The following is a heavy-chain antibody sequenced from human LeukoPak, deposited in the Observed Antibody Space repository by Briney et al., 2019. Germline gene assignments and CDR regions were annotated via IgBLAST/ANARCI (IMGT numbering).Heavy chain of an antibody. J-gene: IGHJ4*02. D-gene: IGHD3-22*01. CDR3: ARGGYYYDSSGYSHLPDY. Sequence: SVKVSCKASGGTFSSYAFSWVRQAPGQGLEWMGGIVPIVGTTNYAQMFQGRVTITADESTSTAYMELSSLRSEDTAVYYCARGGYYYDSSGYSHLPDYWGQGTLVTVSA. V-gene: IGHV1-69*01. CDR1: GGTFSSYA. CDR2: IVPIVGTT.